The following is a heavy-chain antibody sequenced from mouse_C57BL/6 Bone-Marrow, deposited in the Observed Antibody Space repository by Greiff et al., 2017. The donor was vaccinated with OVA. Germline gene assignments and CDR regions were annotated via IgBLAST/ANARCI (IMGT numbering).Heavy chain of an antibody. CDR1: GFTFTDYY. CDR3: ARGESNRYAMDY. V-gene: IGHV7-3*01. CDR2: IRNKANGYTT. Sequence: EVKVVESGGGLVQPGGSLSLSCAASGFTFTDYYMSWVRQPPGKALEWLGFIRNKANGYTTEYSASVKGRFTISRDNSQSILYLQMKALRAEDSATYYCARGESNRYAMDYWGQGTSVTVSS. J-gene: IGHJ4*01. D-gene: IGHD2-5*01.